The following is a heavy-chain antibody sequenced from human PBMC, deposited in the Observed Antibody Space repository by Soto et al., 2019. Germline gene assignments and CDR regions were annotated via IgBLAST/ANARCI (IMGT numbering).Heavy chain of an antibody. Sequence: SETLSLTCAVSSGSISSSNWWSWVRQPPGKGLEWIGEIYHSGSTNYNPSLKSRVTISVDKSKNQFSLKLSSVTAADTAVYYCARGVLLWFGEFGGFDYWGQGTLVTVSS. V-gene: IGHV4-4*02. CDR3: ARGVLLWFGEFGGFDY. CDR2: IYHSGST. CDR1: SGSISSSNW. D-gene: IGHD3-10*01. J-gene: IGHJ4*02.